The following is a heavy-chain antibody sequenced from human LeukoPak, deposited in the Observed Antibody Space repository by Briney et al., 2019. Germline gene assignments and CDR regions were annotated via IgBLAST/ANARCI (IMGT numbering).Heavy chain of an antibody. CDR2: ISYDGSNK. CDR1: GFTFSSYA. CDR3: VRRGPGGWSHFDY. Sequence: GGSLRLSCAASGFTFSSYAMHWVRQAPGKGLEWVAVISYDGSNKYYADSVKGRFTISRDNSKNTLYLQMNSLRAEDTAVYYCVRRGPGGWSHFDYWGQGTLVTVSS. D-gene: IGHD2-15*01. J-gene: IGHJ4*02. V-gene: IGHV3-30*04.